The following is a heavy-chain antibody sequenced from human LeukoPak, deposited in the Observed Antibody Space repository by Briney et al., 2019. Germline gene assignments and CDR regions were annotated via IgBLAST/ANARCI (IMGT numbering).Heavy chain of an antibody. J-gene: IGHJ4*02. V-gene: IGHV1-2*02. CDR3: AREDYGGIYYFDY. D-gene: IGHD4-23*01. CDR2: INPNSGGT. Sequence: ASVKVSCKASGYTFTGYYMHWVRQAPGQRLEWMGWINPNSGGTNYAQKFQGRVTMTRDTSISTAYMELSRLRSDDTAVYYCAREDYGGIYYFDYWGQGTLVTVSS. CDR1: GYTFTGYY.